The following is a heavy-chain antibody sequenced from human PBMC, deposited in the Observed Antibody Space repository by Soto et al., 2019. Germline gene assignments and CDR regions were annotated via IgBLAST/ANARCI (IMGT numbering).Heavy chain of an antibody. CDR1: GGSIRGYY. Sequence: QVQQQQWGAGLLKPSETLSLICGVYGGSIRGYYWSWIRQSPGKGLEWIGDINDNGGTTYNPSLKSRLTTSLDTSEKQASLVVSSVTAADTAVYYCARGRYSYETIYYKFYYSALDVWGQGTTVTVSS. CDR3: ARGRYSYETIYYKFYYSALDV. CDR2: INDNGGT. J-gene: IGHJ6*02. V-gene: IGHV4-34*01. D-gene: IGHD3-10*01.